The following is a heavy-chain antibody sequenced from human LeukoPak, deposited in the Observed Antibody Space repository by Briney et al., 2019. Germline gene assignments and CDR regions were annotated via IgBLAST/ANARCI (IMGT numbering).Heavy chain of an antibody. CDR2: IYYSGST. J-gene: IGHJ4*02. Sequence: ETLSLTCAVYGGSFSGYYWSWIRQPPGKGLEWIGYIYYSGSTNYNPSLKSRVTISVDTSKNQFSLKLSSVTAADTAVYYCARGSGGYYYYPDYWGQGTLVTVSS. V-gene: IGHV4-59*01. D-gene: IGHD3-22*01. CDR1: GGSFSGYY. CDR3: ARGSGGYYYYPDY.